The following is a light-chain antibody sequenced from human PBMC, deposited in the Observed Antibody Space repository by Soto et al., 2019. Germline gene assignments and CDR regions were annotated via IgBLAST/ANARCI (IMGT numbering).Light chain of an antibody. CDR2: GAS. J-gene: IGKJ1*01. Sequence: EIVLTQSPATLSVSPGERATLSCRASQSVSSNLAWYQQKPGQAHRLLIYGASSRATGIPARFSGSGSGTEFTLTISSLQSEDFAVYYCQQYNNWPRWTFGQGTKV. CDR1: QSVSSN. V-gene: IGKV3-15*01. CDR3: QQYNNWPRWT.